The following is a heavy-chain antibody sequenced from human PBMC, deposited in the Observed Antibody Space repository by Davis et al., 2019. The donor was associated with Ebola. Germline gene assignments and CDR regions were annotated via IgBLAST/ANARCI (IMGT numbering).Heavy chain of an antibody. CDR3: ARRCRGWAGGMDV. J-gene: IGHJ6*02. CDR2: IYPGDPDT. Sequence: SLNISCASSGYIFTNYLIGWLRQTPGNGLEWMWIIYPGDPDTRYSPSFQGPVTISADNSITAAYLQWSSLKASDTDLYYCARRCRGWAGGMDVWGQGTTVTVSS. V-gene: IGHV5-51*01. D-gene: IGHD3-10*01. CDR1: GYIFTNYL.